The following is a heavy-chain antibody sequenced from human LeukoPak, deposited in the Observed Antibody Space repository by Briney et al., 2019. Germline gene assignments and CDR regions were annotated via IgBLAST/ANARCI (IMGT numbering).Heavy chain of an antibody. CDR2: ISSSGSTI. CDR1: GFTFSDYY. J-gene: IGHJ4*02. CDR3: ARERDANYYDSSGYYSIRDY. D-gene: IGHD3-22*01. Sequence: GGSLRLSCAASGFTFSDYYMSWIRQAPGKGLEWVSYISSSGSTIYYADSVKGRFTISRDNAKNSLYLQMNSLRADDTAVYYCARERDANYYDSSGYYSIRDYWGQGTLVTVSS. V-gene: IGHV3-11*04.